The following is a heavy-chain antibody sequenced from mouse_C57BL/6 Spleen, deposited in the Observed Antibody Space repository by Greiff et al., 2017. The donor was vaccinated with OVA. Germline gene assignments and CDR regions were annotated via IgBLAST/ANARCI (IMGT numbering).Heavy chain of an antibody. J-gene: IGHJ2*01. V-gene: IGHV1-69*01. CDR3: ARVWGYYFDY. Sequence: QVQLQQPGAELVMPGASVKLSCKASGYTFTSYWMHWVKQRPGQGLEWIGEIDPSDSYTNYNQKFKGKSTLTVDKSSSTAYMQLISLTSEDSAVYYCARVWGYYFDYWGQGTTLTVSS. CDR1: GYTFTSYW. CDR2: IDPSDSYT.